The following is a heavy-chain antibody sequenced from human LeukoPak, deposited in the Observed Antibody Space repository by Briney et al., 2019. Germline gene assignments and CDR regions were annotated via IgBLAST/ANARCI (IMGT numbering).Heavy chain of an antibody. CDR1: GHTFTSNF. J-gene: IGHJ4*02. Sequence: ASVKVSCKASGHTFTSNFVHWVRQAPGQGLEWMAVLNPIDGDTTYAQKFQGRITMARDTSTGTVYMELSSLRSEDTAVYYCAGETDAFDYWGQGTLVTVSS. CDR2: LNPIDGDT. CDR3: AGETDAFDY. V-gene: IGHV1-46*03.